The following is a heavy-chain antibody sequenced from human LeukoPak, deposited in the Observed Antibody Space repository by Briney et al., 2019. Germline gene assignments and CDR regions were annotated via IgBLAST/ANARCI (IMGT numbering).Heavy chain of an antibody. Sequence: SEALSLTCSVSGGSISSYYWSWIRQPPGKRPEWIGYMHYSGSTNYNPSLKSRVTLSVDTSKHQFSLKLSSVTAADTAVYYCARSRPYCGGDCYPPLGWCFDLWGRGTLVTVSS. D-gene: IGHD2-21*02. CDR1: GGSISSYY. V-gene: IGHV4-59*01. CDR3: ARSRPYCGGDCYPPLGWCFDL. CDR2: MHYSGST. J-gene: IGHJ2*01.